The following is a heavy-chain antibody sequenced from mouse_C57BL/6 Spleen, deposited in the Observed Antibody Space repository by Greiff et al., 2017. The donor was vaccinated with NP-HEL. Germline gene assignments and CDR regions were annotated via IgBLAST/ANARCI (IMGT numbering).Heavy chain of an antibody. V-gene: IGHV3-6*01. CDR2: ISYDGSN. D-gene: IGHD4-1*01. CDR1: GYSITSGYY. J-gene: IGHJ1*03. CDR3: AREGTGYFDV. Sequence: DVKLQESGPGLVKPSQSLSLTCSVTGYSITSGYYWNWIRQFPGNQLEWMGYISYDGSNNYNPSLKNRISITRDTSKNQFFLKLNSVTTEDTATYYCAREGTGYFDVWGTGTTVTVSS.